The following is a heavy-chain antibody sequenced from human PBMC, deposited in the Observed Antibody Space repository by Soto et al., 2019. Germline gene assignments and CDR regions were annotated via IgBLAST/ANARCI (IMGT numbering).Heavy chain of an antibody. CDR3: AKRSGYYFDS. D-gene: IGHD3-3*01. J-gene: IGHJ4*02. CDR1: GFTFSTYG. CDR2: ISYDETNK. Sequence: QVQLVESGGGVVQPGRSLRLSCAASGFTFSTYGMHWVRQAPGKGLEWVAVISYDETNKYYADSVKGRFTISRDNSKNTLYLDMSSLRAEDTSIYYCAKRSGYYFDSWGQGTLVTVSS. V-gene: IGHV3-30*18.